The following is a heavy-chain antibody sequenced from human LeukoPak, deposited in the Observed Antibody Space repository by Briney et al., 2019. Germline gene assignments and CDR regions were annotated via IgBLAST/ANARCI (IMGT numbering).Heavy chain of an antibody. CDR1: GFNFRSYA. CDR2: ISGSGDNT. Sequence: GGSLRLSCAASGFNFRSYAMNWVRQAPGKGLEWVSGISGSGDNTYNADSVRGRFTTSRDNSKNTLYLQMNSLRAEDTALYYCAKALSQTGSYYSACDYWGQGTLVTVSS. J-gene: IGHJ4*02. CDR3: AKALSQTGSYYSACDY. V-gene: IGHV3-23*01. D-gene: IGHD1-26*01.